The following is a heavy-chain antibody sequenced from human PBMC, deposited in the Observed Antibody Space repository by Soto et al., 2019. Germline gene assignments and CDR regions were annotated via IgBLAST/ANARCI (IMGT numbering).Heavy chain of an antibody. CDR1: GGTFSSYT. CDR2: ITPMFGTP. Sequence: QVQLVQSGAEVKKPGSSVKVSCKASGGTFSSYTITWVRQAPGQGLEWMGGITPMFGTPNYAQKFRGRVTITADESTRTAYMELSSLRSEVTAMYFCARDGTLYDSRAYYYLYWGQGTLVTVSS. V-gene: IGHV1-69*01. D-gene: IGHD3-22*01. J-gene: IGHJ4*02. CDR3: ARDGTLYDSRAYYYLY.